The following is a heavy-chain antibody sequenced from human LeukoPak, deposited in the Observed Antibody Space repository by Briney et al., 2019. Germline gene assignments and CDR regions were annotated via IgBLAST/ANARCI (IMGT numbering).Heavy chain of an antibody. D-gene: IGHD6-19*01. CDR1: GGSFSGYY. CDR3: AGGGQWLGVGPNWYFDL. Sequence: SETLSLTCAVYGGSFSGYYWSWIRQPPGKGLEWIGEINHSGSTNYNPSLKSRVTISVDTSKNQFSLKLSSVTAADTAVFYCAGGGQWLGVGPNWYFDLWGRGTPVTVSS. J-gene: IGHJ2*01. V-gene: IGHV4-34*01. CDR2: INHSGST.